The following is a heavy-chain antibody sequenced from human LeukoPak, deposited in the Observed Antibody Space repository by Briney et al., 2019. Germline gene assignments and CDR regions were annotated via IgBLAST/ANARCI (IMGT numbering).Heavy chain of an antibody. D-gene: IGHD6-13*01. CDR3: ARVDSSSSPPYYFDY. Sequence: SETLSLTCAVYGGSFSGYYWSWIRQPPGKGLEWIGEINHSGSTNYNPSLKSRVTISVDTSKNQFSLKLSSVTAADTAVYYCARVDSSSSPPYYFDYWGQGTLVTVSS. CDR2: INHSGST. V-gene: IGHV4-34*01. J-gene: IGHJ4*02. CDR1: GGSFSGYY.